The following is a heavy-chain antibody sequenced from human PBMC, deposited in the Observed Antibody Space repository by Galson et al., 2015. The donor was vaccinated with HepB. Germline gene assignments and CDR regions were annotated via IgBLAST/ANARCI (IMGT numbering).Heavy chain of an antibody. J-gene: IGHJ4*02. CDR2: ISSSSSTI. CDR1: GFTFSSYS. CDR3: AREGSVLLWFGEKASGQIDY. Sequence: SLRLSCAASGFTFSSYSMNWVRQAPGKGLEWVSYISSSSSTIYYADSVKGRFTISRDNAKNSLYLQMNSLRAEDTAVYYCAREGSVLLWFGEKASGQIDYWGQGTLVTVSS. D-gene: IGHD3-10*01. V-gene: IGHV3-48*04.